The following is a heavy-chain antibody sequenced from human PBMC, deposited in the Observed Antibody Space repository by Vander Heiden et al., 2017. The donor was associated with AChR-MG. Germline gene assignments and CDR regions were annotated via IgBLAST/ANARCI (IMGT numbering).Heavy chain of an antibody. CDR1: GYTFPGYY. J-gene: IGHJ3*02. CDR2: INPNSGGT. CDR3: ARDRSTYYYDSSGYHDAFDI. D-gene: IGHD3-22*01. Sequence: QVQLVQSGAEVKKPGASVKVSCKASGYTFPGYYMPWVRQAPGQGLEWMGWINPNSGGTNYAQKFQGWVTMTRDTSISTAYMELSRLRSDDTAVYYCARDRSTYYYDSSGYHDAFDIWGQGTMVTVSS. V-gene: IGHV1-2*04.